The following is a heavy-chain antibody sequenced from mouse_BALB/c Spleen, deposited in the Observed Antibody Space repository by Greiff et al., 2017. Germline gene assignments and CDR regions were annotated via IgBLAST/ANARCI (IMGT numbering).Heavy chain of an antibody. CDR3: ARHNGYWYFDV. J-gene: IGHJ1*01. Sequence: EVQLVESGGGLVKLGGSLKLSCAASGFTFSSYYMSWVRQTPEKRLELVAAINSNGGSTYYPDTVKGRFTISRDNAKNTLYLQMSSLKSEDTALYYCARHNGYWYFDVWGAGTTVTVSS. CDR1: GFTFSSYY. V-gene: IGHV5-6-2*01. CDR2: INSNGGST.